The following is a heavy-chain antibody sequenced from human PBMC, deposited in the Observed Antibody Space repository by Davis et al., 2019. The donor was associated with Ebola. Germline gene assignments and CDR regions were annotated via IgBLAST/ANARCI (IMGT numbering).Heavy chain of an antibody. CDR1: GFTFSSYW. D-gene: IGHD6-13*01. V-gene: IGHV3-7*01. CDR2: IKQDGSEK. Sequence: GESLKISCAASGFTFSSYWMSWVRQAPGKGLEWVANIKQDGSEKYYVDSVKGRFTISRDNAKNSLYLQMNSLRAEDTAVYYCAREGPPSYSSSWYVTVDYYYGMDVWGQGTTVTVSS. CDR3: AREGPPSYSSSWYVTVDYYYGMDV. J-gene: IGHJ6*02.